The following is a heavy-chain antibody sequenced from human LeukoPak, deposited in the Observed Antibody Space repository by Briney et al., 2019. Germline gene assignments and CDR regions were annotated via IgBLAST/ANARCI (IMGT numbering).Heavy chain of an antibody. J-gene: IGHJ4*02. CDR2: ISGSGGST. D-gene: IGHD3-22*01. CDR3: AEAGVYDSSGYTDFDY. V-gene: IGHV3-23*01. Sequence: PGGSLRLPCAASGFTFSSYAMSWVRQAPGKGLEWVSAISGSGGSTYYADSVKGRFTISRDNSKNTLYLQMNSLRAEDTAVYYCAEAGVYDSSGYTDFDYWGQGTLVTVSS. CDR1: GFTFSSYA.